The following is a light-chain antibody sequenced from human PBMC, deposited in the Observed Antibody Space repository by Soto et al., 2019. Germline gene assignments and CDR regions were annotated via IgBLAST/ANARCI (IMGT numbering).Light chain of an antibody. CDR3: QQSHGIPYT. CDR2: AAS. J-gene: IGKJ2*01. CDR1: QTISSY. Sequence: DIQMTQSPSSLSASVGGRVTITCRASQTISSYLNWYQQKPGKAPKLLIYAASSLQSGVPSRFSGSGSGTDFTLTISSLQPEDFATYYCQQSHGIPYTFGQGTKLEIK. V-gene: IGKV1-39*01.